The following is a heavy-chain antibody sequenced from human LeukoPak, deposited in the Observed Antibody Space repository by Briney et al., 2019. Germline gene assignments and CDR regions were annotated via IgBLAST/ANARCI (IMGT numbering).Heavy chain of an antibody. CDR2: VYTGGST. J-gene: IGHJ4*02. CDR1: GFTVSSNY. Sequence: GGSLRLSCAASGFTVSSNYMTWVRQAPGKGLECVPVVYTGGSTYYADSVEGRFTISRDNSKNTLYLHMNSLRPEDTAVYYCAGCRWNYHYFEHWGQGTLVTVSS. D-gene: IGHD1-7*01. CDR3: AGCRWNYHYFEH. V-gene: IGHV3-66*01.